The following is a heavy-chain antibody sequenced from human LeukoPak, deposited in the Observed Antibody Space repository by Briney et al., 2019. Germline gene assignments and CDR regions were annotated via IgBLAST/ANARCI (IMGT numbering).Heavy chain of an antibody. D-gene: IGHD2-2*01. CDR3: ATRLYCSSTSCYPGRDYYYGMDV. CDR1: GGTFSCYA. CDR2: IIPIFGTA. J-gene: IGHJ6*02. Sequence: SVKVSCKASGGTFSCYAISWVRQAPGQGLEWMGGIIPIFGTANYAQKFQGRVTITADESTSTAYMELSSLRSEDTAVYYCATRLYCSSTSCYPGRDYYYGMDVWGQGTTVTVSS. V-gene: IGHV1-69*13.